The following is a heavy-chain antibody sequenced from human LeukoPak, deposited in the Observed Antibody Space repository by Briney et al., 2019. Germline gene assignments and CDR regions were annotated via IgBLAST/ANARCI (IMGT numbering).Heavy chain of an antibody. CDR1: GFTFSNYA. CDR2: ISGSGGNT. Sequence: GGSLRLSCAAFGFTFSNYAISWVRQAPGKGLEWVSAISGSGGNTYYADPVRGRFTISRDNSRNTLHLQMNRLRAEDTALYYCAKPYGTDCGGDCYFDYWGQGTLVSVSS. J-gene: IGHJ4*02. CDR3: AKPYGTDCGGDCYFDY. V-gene: IGHV3-23*01. D-gene: IGHD2-21*02.